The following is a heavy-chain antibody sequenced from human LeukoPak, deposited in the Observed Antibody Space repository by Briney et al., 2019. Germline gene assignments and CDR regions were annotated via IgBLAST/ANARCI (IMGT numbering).Heavy chain of an antibody. CDR3: ARVAGRYYYDSSGYSGPDY. D-gene: IGHD3-22*01. CDR1: GGSISSGDYY. J-gene: IGHJ4*02. CDR2: IYYSGST. V-gene: IGHV4-30-4*08. Sequence: SETLSLTCTASGGSISSGDYYWSWIRQPPGKGLEWIGYIYYSGSTYYNPSLKSRVTISVDTSKNQFSLKLSSVTAADTAVYYCARVAGRYYYDSSGYSGPDYWGQGTQVTVSS.